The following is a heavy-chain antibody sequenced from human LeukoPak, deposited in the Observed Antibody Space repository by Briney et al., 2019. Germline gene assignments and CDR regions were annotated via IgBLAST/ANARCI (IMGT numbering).Heavy chain of an antibody. Sequence: ASVTVSCKTSGYTFISYAMNWVRQAPGQGLEWMGWINTNTGNPTYAQGFTGRFVFSLDTSVSTAYLQISSLKAEDTAVYYCARVATMIVVGSYFGEWGQGTLVTVSS. CDR3: ARVATMIVVGSYFGE. CDR1: GYTFISYA. CDR2: INTNTGNP. D-gene: IGHD3-22*01. J-gene: IGHJ4*02. V-gene: IGHV7-4-1*02.